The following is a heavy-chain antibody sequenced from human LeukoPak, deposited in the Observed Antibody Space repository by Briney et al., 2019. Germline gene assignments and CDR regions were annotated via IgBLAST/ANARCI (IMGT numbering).Heavy chain of an antibody. CDR3: ARVTTMIRGVIRWFDP. D-gene: IGHD3-10*01. Sequence: ASVKVSCKASGYTFTSYGISWVRQAPGQGLERMGWISAYNGNTNYAQKLQGRVTMTTDTSTSTAYMELRSLRSDDTAVYYCARVTTMIRGVIRWFDPWGQGTLVTVSS. CDR2: ISAYNGNT. CDR1: GYTFTSYG. J-gene: IGHJ5*02. V-gene: IGHV1-18*01.